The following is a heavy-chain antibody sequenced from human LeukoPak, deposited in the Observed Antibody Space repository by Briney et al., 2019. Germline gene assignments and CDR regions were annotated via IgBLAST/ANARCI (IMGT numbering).Heavy chain of an antibody. J-gene: IGHJ4*02. D-gene: IGHD3-22*01. CDR1: GYTFTSYG. Sequence: ASVKVSCKASGYTFTSYGISWVRQAPGQGLEWMGWISAYNGNTNYAQKLQGRVTMTTDTSTSTAYMELRSLRSDDTAVYYCARDLPNYYGSSGYYTPGRLFDYWGQGTLVTVSS. CDR3: ARDLPNYYGSSGYYTPGRLFDY. CDR2: ISAYNGNT. V-gene: IGHV1-18*01.